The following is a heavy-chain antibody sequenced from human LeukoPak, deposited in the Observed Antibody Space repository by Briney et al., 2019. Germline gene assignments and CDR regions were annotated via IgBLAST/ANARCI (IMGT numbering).Heavy chain of an antibody. CDR1: GFTFSSYW. D-gene: IGHD3-9*01. J-gene: IGHJ6*02. Sequence: GGSLRLSCVASGFTFSSYWMHWVRQDPRKGLVWVSRINGDGRNINYADSVRGRFTISRDNAKNTLYLQMNTLRVEDTAVYYCTRDLMDYDVSTGLHHYYMDVWGQGTSVTVSS. CDR3: TRDLMDYDVSTGLHHYYMDV. V-gene: IGHV3-74*01. CDR2: INGDGRNI.